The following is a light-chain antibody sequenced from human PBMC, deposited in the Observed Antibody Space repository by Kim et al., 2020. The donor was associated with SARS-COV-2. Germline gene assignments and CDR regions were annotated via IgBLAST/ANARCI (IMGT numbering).Light chain of an antibody. CDR3: QQYYIWYT. V-gene: IGKV3-15*01. CDR2: GAF. J-gene: IGKJ2*01. Sequence: EIVMPQSPATLSVSPGERATLSCRASQSVNNNLAWYQQKPGQAPRLLIHGAFTRATGIPARFSGSGSGTEFTLTISSLQSEDFAVYYCQQYYIWYTFGQGTKLEI. CDR1: QSVNNN.